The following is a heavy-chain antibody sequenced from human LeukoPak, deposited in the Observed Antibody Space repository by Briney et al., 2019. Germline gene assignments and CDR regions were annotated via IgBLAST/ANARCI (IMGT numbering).Heavy chain of an antibody. V-gene: IGHV4-38-2*02. D-gene: IGHD3-10*01. CDR3: ARVLDYYGSGTRDFDY. CDR2: MYHSGTT. Sequence: KSSETLSLTCTVSGYSISSGYYWGWIRQPPGKGLEWIGSMYHSGTTSYNPSLKSRVTMSVDTSKNQFSLELSSVTAADTAVYYCARVLDYYGSGTRDFDYWGQGTLVTVSS. J-gene: IGHJ4*02. CDR1: GYSISSGYY.